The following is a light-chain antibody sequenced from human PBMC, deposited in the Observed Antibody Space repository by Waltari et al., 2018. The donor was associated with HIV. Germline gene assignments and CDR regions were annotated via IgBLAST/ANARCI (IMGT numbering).Light chain of an antibody. CDR2: DVF. CDR1: TSAPALYSY. J-gene: IGLJ1*01. Sequence: QSAPTQPAYVSGPPGQSITIPCNGTTSAPALYSYLSWYRHLPGEVPQLLLYDVFNRPSGISVRFSGSRSGGAASLTISRLQTDDDGDYFCSSFTRMGGVFGPGT. V-gene: IGLV2-14*01. CDR3: SSFTRMGGV.